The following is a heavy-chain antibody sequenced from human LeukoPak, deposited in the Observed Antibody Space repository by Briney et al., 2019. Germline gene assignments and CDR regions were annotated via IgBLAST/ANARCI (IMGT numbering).Heavy chain of an antibody. Sequence: GGSLRLSCAASGFTFSTYSMNWVRQAPGKGLEWLSFISGSSSTIYYADSVKGRFTISRDNAKNSLYLQMNSLRAEDTAVYYCARVGLPHAFDIWGQGTMVTVSS. CDR1: GFTFSTYS. CDR2: ISGSSSTI. CDR3: ARVGLPHAFDI. V-gene: IGHV3-48*04. J-gene: IGHJ3*02. D-gene: IGHD1-7*01.